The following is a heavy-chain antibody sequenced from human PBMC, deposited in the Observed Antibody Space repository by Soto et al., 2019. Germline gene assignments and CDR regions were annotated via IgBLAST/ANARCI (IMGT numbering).Heavy chain of an antibody. J-gene: IGHJ5*02. CDR3: ARDRDYDFWSGSNWFDP. D-gene: IGHD3-3*01. V-gene: IGHV1-18*01. CDR1: GYTFTSYA. CDR2: FSAYNGNT. Sequence: GASVKVSCKASGYTFTSYAMHWVRQAPGQSFEWIGWFSAYNGNTNYAQKLQGRVTMTTDTSTSTAYMELRSLRSDDTAVYYCARDRDYDFWSGSNWFDPWGQGTLVTVSS.